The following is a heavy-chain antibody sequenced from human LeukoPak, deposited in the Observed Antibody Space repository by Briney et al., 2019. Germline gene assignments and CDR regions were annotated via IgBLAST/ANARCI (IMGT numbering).Heavy chain of an antibody. D-gene: IGHD3-16*02. V-gene: IGHV3-20*04. Sequence: PGGSLRLSCAASGFTFDDYGMSWVRQAPGKGLEWVSGINWNGGSTGYADSVKGRFTISRDNAKNSLYLQMNSLRAEDTALYYCARDWGFGGVIAQRYFDYWGQGTLVTVSS. J-gene: IGHJ4*02. CDR3: ARDWGFGGVIAQRYFDY. CDR1: GFTFDDYG. CDR2: INWNGGST.